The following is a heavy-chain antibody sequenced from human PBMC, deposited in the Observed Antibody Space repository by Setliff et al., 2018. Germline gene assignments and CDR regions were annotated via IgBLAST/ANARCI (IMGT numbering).Heavy chain of an antibody. CDR1: GDSLSGYY. Sequence: PSETLSLTCAVYGDSLSGYYWSWIRQSPKKGLEWIGEIMPGRDTLYSPSLESRLTITIDTSKSQFSLKLSSVTAADTAVYYCARMSGFLYMDVWGKGTTVTVSS. CDR3: ARMSGFLYMDV. J-gene: IGHJ6*03. D-gene: IGHD3-3*01. CDR2: IMPGRDT. V-gene: IGHV4-34*10.